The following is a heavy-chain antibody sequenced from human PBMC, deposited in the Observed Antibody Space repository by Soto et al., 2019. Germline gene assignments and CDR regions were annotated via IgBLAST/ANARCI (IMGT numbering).Heavy chain of an antibody. CDR3: ENIRGYLKAALDY. D-gene: IGHD5-18*01. CDR2: ISGSGGRT. Sequence: EVQLLESGGGLVQPGGSLRLSCAASGFTFSSYAMSWVRQAPGKGLEWVSAISGSGGRTYYADFVKGRFTISRDNSKNTLYLQMNSLRAEDKAVNYYENIRGYLKAALDYWGQGTLVTVSS. CDR1: GFTFSSYA. J-gene: IGHJ4*02. V-gene: IGHV3-23*01.